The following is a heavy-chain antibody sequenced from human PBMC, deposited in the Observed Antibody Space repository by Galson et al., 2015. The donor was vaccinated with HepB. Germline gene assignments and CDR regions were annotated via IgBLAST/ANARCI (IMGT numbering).Heavy chain of an antibody. CDR2: IQNDGSTI. Sequence: SLRLSCAVSGSIFRTSGMHWVRQAPGKGLEWVAVIQNDGSTITYADSVKGRFTITRDNSKNTLYLETNSLRAEDTAVYYCAREGSRIVFHAFDMWGQGTMVTVSS. J-gene: IGHJ3*02. CDR1: GSIFRTSG. D-gene: IGHD2-15*01. V-gene: IGHV3-30*02. CDR3: AREGSRIVFHAFDM.